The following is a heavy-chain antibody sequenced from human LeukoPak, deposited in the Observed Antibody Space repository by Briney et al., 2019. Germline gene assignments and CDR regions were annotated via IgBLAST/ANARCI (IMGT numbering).Heavy chain of an antibody. D-gene: IGHD6-19*01. J-gene: IGHJ4*02. CDR3: ATSEYSSGWYATDY. CDR1: GYTFTDYY. V-gene: IGHV1-69-2*01. CDR2: VDPEDGET. Sequence: ASVKVPCKVSGYTFTDYYMHWVPQAPGKGLEWMGLVDPEDGETIDAEKFQGRVTITADTSTDTAYMELSSLRSEDTAVYYCATSEYSSGWYATDYWGQGTLVTVSS.